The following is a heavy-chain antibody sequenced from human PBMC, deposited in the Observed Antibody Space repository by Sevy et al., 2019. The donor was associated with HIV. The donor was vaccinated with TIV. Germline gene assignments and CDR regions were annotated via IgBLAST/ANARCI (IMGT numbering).Heavy chain of an antibody. D-gene: IGHD3-22*01. J-gene: IGHJ4*02. CDR3: AKSLYDSTGYYPVLDY. V-gene: IGHV3-23*01. Sequence: GGSLRLSCEASGFTFNTYAMNWVRQAPGKGLEWVSGISNGGERTDYTDSVKGRVTISRDSFMNTLFLQLNSLRADDTAVYYCAKSLYDSTGYYPVLDYWGQGTPVTVSS. CDR2: ISNGGERT. CDR1: GFTFNTYA.